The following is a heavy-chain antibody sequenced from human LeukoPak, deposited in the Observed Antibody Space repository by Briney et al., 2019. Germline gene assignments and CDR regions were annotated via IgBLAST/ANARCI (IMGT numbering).Heavy chain of an antibody. CDR3: ARDKGINVWGSYRYTLDAFDI. D-gene: IGHD3-16*02. CDR1: GFTFSSYS. Sequence: GGSLRLSCAASGFTFSSYSMNWVRQAPGKGLEWVSYISSSSSSTIYYADSVKGRFTISRDNAKNSLYLQMNSLRAEDTAVYYCARDKGINVWGSYRYTLDAFDIWGQGTMVTVSS. V-gene: IGHV3-48*01. J-gene: IGHJ3*02. CDR2: ISSSSSSTI.